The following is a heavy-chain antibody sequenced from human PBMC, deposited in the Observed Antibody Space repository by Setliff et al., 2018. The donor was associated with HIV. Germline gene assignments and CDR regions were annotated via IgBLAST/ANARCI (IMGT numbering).Heavy chain of an antibody. CDR2: IIPIFGTA. CDR1: GYTFTSYY. V-gene: IGHV1-69*13. CDR3: ARGGEGMALYPDY. D-gene: IGHD1-26*01. Sequence: GASVKVSCKASGYTFTSYYTHWVRQAPGQGLEWMGGIIPIFGTAHYAQKFQGRVTITADESTSTAYLELSSLRSEDTAVYYCARGGEGMALYPDYWGQGTLVTVSS. J-gene: IGHJ4*02.